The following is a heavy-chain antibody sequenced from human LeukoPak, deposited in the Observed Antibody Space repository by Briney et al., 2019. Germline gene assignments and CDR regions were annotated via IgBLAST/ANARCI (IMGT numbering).Heavy chain of an antibody. J-gene: IGHJ4*02. CDR3: ARESSGIAATDKIDF. CDR1: GFTFSSHS. CDR2: FTSRSGTI. Sequence: GGSLRLSCVASGFTFSSHSMNWVGQAPGKGLEWVASFTSRSGTIYYADSVKGRFTISRDNAKSSLFLQMSSLRVEDTAVYYCARESSGIAATDKIDFWGQGTLVTVSS. V-gene: IGHV3-21*01. D-gene: IGHD6-13*01.